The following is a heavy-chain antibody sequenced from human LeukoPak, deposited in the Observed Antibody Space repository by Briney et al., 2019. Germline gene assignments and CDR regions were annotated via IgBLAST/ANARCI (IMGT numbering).Heavy chain of an antibody. CDR3: ARDYKGLSEY. CDR1: GFTFSSYS. J-gene: IGHJ4*02. D-gene: IGHD1-1*01. Sequence: SGGSLRLSCAASGFTFSSYSMNWVRQAPGKGLEWVSSISSSSSYIYYADSVKGRFTISRDNAKDSLYLHMNTLRAEDTAVYFCARDYKGLSEYWGQGTLVTVSS. CDR2: ISSSSSYI. V-gene: IGHV3-21*01.